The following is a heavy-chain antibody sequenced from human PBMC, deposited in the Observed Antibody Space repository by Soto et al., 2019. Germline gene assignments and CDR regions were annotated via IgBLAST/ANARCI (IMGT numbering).Heavy chain of an antibody. D-gene: IGHD7-27*01. CDR1: GYTFTSSG. Sequence: QVQLVQSGAEVRQPGASVQVSCKASGYTFTSSGISWVRQAPGQGLEWMGWISAYNGDTNYVQKLQGRVTMTTDTSTSTAYMELRSLRSDDTDVYYCARAGDPPYYGMDVWGQGTTVTVSS. J-gene: IGHJ6*02. V-gene: IGHV1-18*01. CDR3: ARAGDPPYYGMDV. CDR2: ISAYNGDT.